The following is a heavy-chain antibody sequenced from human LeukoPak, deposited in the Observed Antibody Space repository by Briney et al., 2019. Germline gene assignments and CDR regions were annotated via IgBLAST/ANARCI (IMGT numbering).Heavy chain of an antibody. Sequence: QAGGSLRLSCAASGFTFSSYGMHWVRQAPGKGLEWVAFIRYDGSNKYYADSVKGRFTISRDNSKDTLYLQMNSLRAEDTAVYYCAKVPNYYDSSGYYARWGQGTLVTVSS. D-gene: IGHD3-22*01. CDR3: AKVPNYYDSSGYYAR. J-gene: IGHJ4*02. CDR1: GFTFSSYG. V-gene: IGHV3-30*02. CDR2: IRYDGSNK.